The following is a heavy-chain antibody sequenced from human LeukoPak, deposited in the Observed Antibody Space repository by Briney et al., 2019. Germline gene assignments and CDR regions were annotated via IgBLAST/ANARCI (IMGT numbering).Heavy chain of an antibody. V-gene: IGHV1-2*02. Sequence: ASVKVSCKASGYTFTGYYMHWVRQAPGQGLEWMGWIIPNSGATKYAQKLQGRVTITRDTSISTAYMELSGLRSDHTAVYYCARDSGYSTTTSCFHPFDYWGQGTLVTVSS. CDR2: IIPNSGAT. D-gene: IGHD2-2*01. CDR1: GYTFTGYY. CDR3: ARDSGYSTTTSCFHPFDY. J-gene: IGHJ4*02.